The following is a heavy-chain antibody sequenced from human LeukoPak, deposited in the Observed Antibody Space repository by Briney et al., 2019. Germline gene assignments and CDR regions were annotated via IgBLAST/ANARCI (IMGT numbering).Heavy chain of an antibody. J-gene: IGHJ4*02. V-gene: IGHV3-21*01. CDR1: GFTFSSYS. CDR2: ISSSSSYI. CDR3: ARDRRGTSCWIFDY. Sequence: GGSLRLSCAASGFTFSSYSMNWVRQAPGKGLEWASSISSSSSYIYYADSVKGRFTISRDNAKNSLFLQMNSLRAEDTAVYYCARDRRGTSCWIFDYWGQGTLVTVSS. D-gene: IGHD2-2*01.